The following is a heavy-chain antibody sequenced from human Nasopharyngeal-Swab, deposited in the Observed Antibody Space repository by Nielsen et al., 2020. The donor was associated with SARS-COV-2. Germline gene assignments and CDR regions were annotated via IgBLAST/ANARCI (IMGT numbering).Heavy chain of an antibody. CDR3: ARAVGRVAARYYFDY. V-gene: IGHV1-69*13. J-gene: IGHJ4*02. D-gene: IGHD6-25*01. CDR1: GGTFSSYA. CDR2: IIPIFGTA. Sequence: SVNVSCKASGGTFSSYAISWVRQAPGQGLEWMGGIIPIFGTANYAQKFQGRVTITADEPTSTAYMELSSLRSEDTAVYYCARAVGRVAARYYFDYWGQGTLVTVSS.